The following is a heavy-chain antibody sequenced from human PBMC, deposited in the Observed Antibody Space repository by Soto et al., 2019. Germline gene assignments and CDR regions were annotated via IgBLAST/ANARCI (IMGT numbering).Heavy chain of an antibody. D-gene: IGHD2-2*01. CDR2: INQTGST. Sequence: QVHLQQWGAGLLKPSETLSLTCAVYGGDLSGYYWSWIRQPPGKGLQWIGEINQTGSTNYNPSLKSRVAISINTSKKQCYRNVKSGTDADTAVYYCARGRPPPRYCSSNNCDDGPPFDPWGQGSLVTVSS. CDR1: GGDLSGYY. J-gene: IGHJ5*02. CDR3: ARGRPPPRYCSSNNCDDGPPFDP. V-gene: IGHV4-34*02.